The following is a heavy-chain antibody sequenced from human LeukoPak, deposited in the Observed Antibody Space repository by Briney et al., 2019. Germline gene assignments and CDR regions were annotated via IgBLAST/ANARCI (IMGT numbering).Heavy chain of an antibody. CDR1: GFTVSSNY. J-gene: IGHJ3*02. V-gene: IGHV3-53*01. CDR2: IYGGGST. Sequence: GGTLRLSCAASGFTVSSNYMSWVRQAPGKGLEWVSVIYGGGSTDYADSVKGRFTISRDNLKNTLYLQMNSLRAEDTAVYYCARGGSGDIFDIWGQGTMVTVSS. D-gene: IGHD2-21*01. CDR3: ARGGSGDIFDI.